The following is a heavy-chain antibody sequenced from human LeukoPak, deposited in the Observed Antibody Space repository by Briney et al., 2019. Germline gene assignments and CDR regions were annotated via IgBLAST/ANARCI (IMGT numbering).Heavy chain of an antibody. J-gene: IGHJ3*02. CDR2: IYYSGST. Sequence: SETLSLTCTVSGGSISSYYWSWIRQPPGKGLEWIGYIYYSGSTNYNPSLKSRVTISVDTSKNQFSLKLSSVTAADTAVYYCARDPSYGGGPGAFDIWGQGQWSPSLQ. D-gene: IGHD4-23*01. CDR1: GGSISSYY. V-gene: IGHV4-59*01. CDR3: ARDPSYGGGPGAFDI.